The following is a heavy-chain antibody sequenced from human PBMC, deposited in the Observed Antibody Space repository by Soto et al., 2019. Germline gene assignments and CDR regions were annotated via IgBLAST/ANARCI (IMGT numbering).Heavy chain of an antibody. Sequence: SETLSLTCTVSGVSSTSFYWSWIRQPPGKGLEWIGEINHSGSTNYNPSLKSRVTISVDTSKNQFSLKLSSVTAADTAVYYCARGSGWELFQHWGQGTLVTVSS. CDR3: ARGSGWELFQH. CDR2: INHSGST. V-gene: IGHV4-34*01. D-gene: IGHD1-26*01. J-gene: IGHJ1*01. CDR1: GVSSTSFY.